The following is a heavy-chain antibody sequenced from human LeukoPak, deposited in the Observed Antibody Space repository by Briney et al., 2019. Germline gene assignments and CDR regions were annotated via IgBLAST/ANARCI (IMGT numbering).Heavy chain of an antibody. V-gene: IGHV3-21*01. CDR1: GFRFSSYS. D-gene: IGHD2-2*01. CDR2: ISSSSSLI. Sequence: GGSLRLSCAASGFRFSSYSINWVRQAPGKGLEWVSYISSSSSLINYGDSLKGRFTISRDNAKNTLYLQMNSLRAEDTAVYYCASYCSSTSCLFDYWGQGTLVTVSS. J-gene: IGHJ4*02. CDR3: ASYCSSTSCLFDY.